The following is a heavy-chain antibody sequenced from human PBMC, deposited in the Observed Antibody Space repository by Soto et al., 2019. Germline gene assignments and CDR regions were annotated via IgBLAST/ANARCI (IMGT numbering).Heavy chain of an antibody. J-gene: IGHJ4*02. D-gene: IGHD2-2*01. Sequence: EVQLVESGGGLVQPGRSRRLSCAVSGFTFDDYAMHWVRQAPGKGLEWVSGISWNSGSIGYADSVKGRFTISRDNAKKSLYLQMNSLRVEDTALYYCAKGAYCSSTSCPGFDYWGQGTLVTVSS. V-gene: IGHV3-9*01. CDR1: GFTFDDYA. CDR2: ISWNSGSI. CDR3: AKGAYCSSTSCPGFDY.